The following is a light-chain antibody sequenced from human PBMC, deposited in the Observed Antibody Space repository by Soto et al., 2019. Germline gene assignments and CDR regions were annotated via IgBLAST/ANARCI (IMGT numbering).Light chain of an antibody. CDR2: ASS. J-gene: IGKJ5*01. V-gene: IGKV1-12*01. Sequence: IQMTQSPSTVSASVGDRVTITCRASQNINTWLAWYQQKPGKAPKLLIYASSSLQSGVPSRFSGSGSGTDFTLTIRSLQPEDFATYYCQKANSFPITFGQGTRLEI. CDR3: QKANSFPIT. CDR1: QNINTW.